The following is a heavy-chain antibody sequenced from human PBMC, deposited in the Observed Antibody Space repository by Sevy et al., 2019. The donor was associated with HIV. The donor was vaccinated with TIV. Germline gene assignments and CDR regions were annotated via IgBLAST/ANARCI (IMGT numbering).Heavy chain of an antibody. CDR1: GFTFSNYG. D-gene: IGHD3-10*01. Sequence: GGSLRLSCAASGFTFSNYGMHWVRQAPGKGLEGVAFIRYDGSKKYYADSVKGRFTISRNNSKNTLYVQMNSLRVEDTAVYYCAKASLGSGNYGWFDPWGQGTLVTVSS. CDR2: IRYDGSKK. CDR3: AKASLGSGNYGWFDP. J-gene: IGHJ5*02. V-gene: IGHV3-30*02.